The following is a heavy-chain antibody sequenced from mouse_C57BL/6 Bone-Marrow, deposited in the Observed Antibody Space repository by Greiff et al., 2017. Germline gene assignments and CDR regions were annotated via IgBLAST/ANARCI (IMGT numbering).Heavy chain of an antibody. D-gene: IGHD2-3*01. V-gene: IGHV1-69*01. CDR1: GYTFTSYW. Sequence: QVQLQQPGAELVMPGASVKLSCKASGYTFTSYWMHWVKQRPGQGLEWIGEIDPSDSYTNYDQKFKGKSTLTVDKSSSTAYMQLSSLTSEDTAVYYCARDDGYYDCFDYWGQGTTLTVSS. J-gene: IGHJ2*01. CDR2: IDPSDSYT. CDR3: ARDDGYYDCFDY.